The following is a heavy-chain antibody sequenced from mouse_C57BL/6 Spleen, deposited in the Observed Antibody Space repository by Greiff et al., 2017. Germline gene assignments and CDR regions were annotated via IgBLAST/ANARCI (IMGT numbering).Heavy chain of an antibody. J-gene: IGHJ4*01. V-gene: IGHV5-17*01. Sequence: EVQVVESGGGLVKPGGSLKLSCAASGFTFSDYGMHWVRQAPEKGLEWVAYISSGSSTIYYADTVKGRFTISRDNAKNTLCLQMTSLRSEDTAMYYCASYGSSLYYAMDYWGQGTSVTASS. CDR1: GFTFSDYG. CDR2: ISSGSSTI. D-gene: IGHD1-1*01. CDR3: ASYGSSLYYAMDY.